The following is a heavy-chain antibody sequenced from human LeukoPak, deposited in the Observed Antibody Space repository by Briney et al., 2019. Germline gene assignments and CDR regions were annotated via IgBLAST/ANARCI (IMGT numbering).Heavy chain of an antibody. Sequence: SETLSLTCTVSGGSISSSSYYWGWIRQPPGKGLEWIGSIYYSGSTYYNPSLKSRVTISVDTSKNQFSLKLNSVTAADTAVYYCARLRTSSGWYRFVDYWGQGTLVTVSS. CDR2: IYYSGST. V-gene: IGHV4-39*07. J-gene: IGHJ4*02. D-gene: IGHD6-19*01. CDR1: GGSISSSSYY. CDR3: ARLRTSSGWYRFVDY.